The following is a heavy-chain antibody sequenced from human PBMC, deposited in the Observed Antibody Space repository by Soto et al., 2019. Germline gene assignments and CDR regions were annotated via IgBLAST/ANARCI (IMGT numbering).Heavy chain of an antibody. Sequence: QVQLVQSVAEVKKPGSSVKVSCKASGGTFNNYGMGWVRQAPGQGLEWMGGIIPMIRRTNYAQKFQGRVTLTADASRSTAYMELRSLRSEDTAVYYCASWDYDVLTGYSYDDWGQGTLVTVSS. CDR1: GGTFNNYG. J-gene: IGHJ4*02. V-gene: IGHV1-69*01. D-gene: IGHD3-9*01. CDR3: ASWDYDVLTGYSYDD. CDR2: IIPMIRRT.